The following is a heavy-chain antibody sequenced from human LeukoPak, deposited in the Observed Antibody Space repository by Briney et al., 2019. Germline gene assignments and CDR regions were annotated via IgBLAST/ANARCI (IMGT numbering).Heavy chain of an antibody. CDR1: GGSISSYY. D-gene: IGHD6-19*01. J-gene: IGHJ6*03. Sequence: SETLSLTCTVSGGSISSYYWSWIRQPPGKGLEWIGYIYYSGSTNYNPSLKSRVTISVDTSKNQFSLKLSSVTAADTAVYYCARDGTGGWYQDYYYYYMDVWGKGTTVTISS. CDR2: IYYSGST. CDR3: ARDGTGGWYQDYYYYYMDV. V-gene: IGHV4-59*12.